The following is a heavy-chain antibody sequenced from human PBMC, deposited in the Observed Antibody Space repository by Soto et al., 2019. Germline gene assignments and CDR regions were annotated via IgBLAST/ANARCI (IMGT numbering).Heavy chain of an antibody. V-gene: IGHV3-30-3*01. CDR2: ISYDGSNK. D-gene: IGHD6-6*01. CDR1: GFTFSSYA. CDR3: ARDPADSSSEDYFDY. Sequence: QVQLVESGGGVVQPGRSLRLSCAASGFTFSSYAMHWVRQAPGKGLEWVAVISYDGSNKYYADSVKGRFTISRDNSKNTLYLQINSLRAEDTAVYYCARDPADSSSEDYFDYWGQGTLVTVSS. J-gene: IGHJ4*02.